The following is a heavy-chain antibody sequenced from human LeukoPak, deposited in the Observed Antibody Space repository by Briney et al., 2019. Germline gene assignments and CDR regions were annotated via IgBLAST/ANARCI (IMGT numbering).Heavy chain of an antibody. V-gene: IGHV3-30*03. CDR3: ARGPPLDCSSTSCYPAAFDI. Sequence: PGGFLRLSCAASGFTFSSYGMHWVRQAPGKGLEWVAVISYDGSNKYYADSVKGRFTISRDNAKNSLYLQMNSLRAEDTAVYYCARGPPLDCSSTSCYPAAFDIWGQGTMVTVSS. J-gene: IGHJ3*02. CDR2: ISYDGSNK. CDR1: GFTFSSYG. D-gene: IGHD2-2*01.